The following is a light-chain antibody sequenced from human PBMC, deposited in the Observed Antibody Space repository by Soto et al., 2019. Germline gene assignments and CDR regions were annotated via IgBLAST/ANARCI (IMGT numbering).Light chain of an antibody. Sequence: DIQMTQSPSSLSASLGDRVTITCRASPGIGVYLAWFQQKPGKVPTLLIYAASTLQSGVPSRFSGSGSGTDFTLTISSLQPEDFATYYCQKYNSAPLTFGGGTKVEIK. J-gene: IGKJ4*01. CDR2: AAS. CDR3: QKYNSAPLT. V-gene: IGKV1-27*01. CDR1: PGIGVY.